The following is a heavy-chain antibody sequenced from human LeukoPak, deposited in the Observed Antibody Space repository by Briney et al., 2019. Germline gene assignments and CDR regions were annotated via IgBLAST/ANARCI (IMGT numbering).Heavy chain of an antibody. V-gene: IGHV1-2*02. CDR1: GYTFSGYY. CDR3: ARGPTNYDYVWGSYRRDSNFDY. D-gene: IGHD3-16*02. CDR2: INPNSGGT. Sequence: ASVKVSCKTSGYTFSGYYMNWVRQAPGQGLEWMGWINPNSGGTNSAQKFQGRVTMTRDTSISTAYMELSRLRSDDTAVYYCARGPTNYDYVWGSYRRDSNFDYWGQGTLVTVSS. J-gene: IGHJ4*02.